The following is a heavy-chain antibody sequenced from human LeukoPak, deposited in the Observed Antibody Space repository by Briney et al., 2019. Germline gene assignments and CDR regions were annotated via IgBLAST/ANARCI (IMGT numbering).Heavy chain of an antibody. V-gene: IGHV3-30*02. J-gene: IGHJ4*02. CDR2: IRYDGSNK. CDR1: GFTFSSYG. Sequence: GGSLRLSCAASGFTFSSYGMHWVRQALGKGLEWVAFIRYDGSNKYYADSVKGRFTISRDNSKNTLYLQMNSLRAEDTAVYYCAKDPYTYYYDSSGYYGGYYFDYWGQGTLVTVSS. D-gene: IGHD3-22*01. CDR3: AKDPYTYYYDSSGYYGGYYFDY.